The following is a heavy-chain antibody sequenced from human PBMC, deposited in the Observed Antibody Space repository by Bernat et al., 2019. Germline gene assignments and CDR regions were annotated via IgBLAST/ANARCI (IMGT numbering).Heavy chain of an antibody. CDR1: GYTFTSYG. J-gene: IGHJ4*02. CDR3: ARDVPRGWSQHTAMVPIDY. CDR2: ISAYNGNT. V-gene: IGHV1-18*01. Sequence: QVQLVQSGAEVKKPGASVKVSCKASGYTFTSYGISWVRQAPGQGLEWMGWISAYNGNTNYAQKLQGRVTMTTDTSTSTAYMELRSLRSDDTAVYYCARDVPRGWSQHTAMVPIDYWGQGTLVTVSS. D-gene: IGHD5-18*01.